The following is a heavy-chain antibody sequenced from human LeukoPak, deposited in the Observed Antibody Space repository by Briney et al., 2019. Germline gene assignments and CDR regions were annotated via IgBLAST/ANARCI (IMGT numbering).Heavy chain of an antibody. CDR3: AKVRFGVTARYHFDF. D-gene: IGHD3-10*01. CDR2: ISPSGGST. V-gene: IGHV3-23*01. J-gene: IGHJ4*02. CDR1: GFTFSSYA. Sequence: GGSLRLSCAASGFTFSSYAMSWVRQAPGKGLEWVSTISPSGGSTYYADSVKGRFTISRDNSKNTLYLQMNSLRAEDTAVYYCAKVRFGVTARYHFDFWGQGTLVTVSS.